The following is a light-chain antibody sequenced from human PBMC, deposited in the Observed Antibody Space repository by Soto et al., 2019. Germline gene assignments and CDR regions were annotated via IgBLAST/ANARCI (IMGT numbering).Light chain of an antibody. CDR1: QSVSSS. Sequence: EIVLTQSPATLSLSPGETATLSCRASQSVSSSLAWYQQKPGQTPRLLIYDASNRATGIPARFSGSGSGTDFTLTVSSLEPEDFAVYDCQPRSSWPLTFGRGTKVEIK. V-gene: IGKV3-11*01. CDR3: QPRSSWPLT. J-gene: IGKJ4*01. CDR2: DAS.